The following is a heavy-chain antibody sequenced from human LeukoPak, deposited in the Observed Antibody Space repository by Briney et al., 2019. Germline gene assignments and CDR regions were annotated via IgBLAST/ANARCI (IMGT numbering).Heavy chain of an antibody. V-gene: IGHV3-48*02. CDR3: ARDYSSFAFDI. CDR1: GFSFSRYS. Sequence: GESLKISCAASGFSFSRYSMNWFRQAPGKGLEWLSYSSSSSTIYYADSVKGRFTISRDNAKNSLYLQMNSLRDEDTAVYYCARDYSSFAFDIWGQGTMVTVSS. CDR2: SSSSSTI. J-gene: IGHJ3*02. D-gene: IGHD6-6*01.